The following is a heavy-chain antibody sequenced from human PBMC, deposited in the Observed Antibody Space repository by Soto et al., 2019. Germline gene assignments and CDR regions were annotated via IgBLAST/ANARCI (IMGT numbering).Heavy chain of an antibody. D-gene: IGHD3-3*01. Sequence: SETLSLTCTVSGGSVSSGSYYWSWIRQPPGKGLEWIGYIYYTGRTNYNPSLKSRVTISIDTSKNQSSLYLSSVTAADTAVYYCARDFDYFDYWGQGTLVTVSS. J-gene: IGHJ4*02. CDR3: ARDFDYFDY. V-gene: IGHV4-61*01. CDR2: IYYTGRT. CDR1: GGSVSSGSYY.